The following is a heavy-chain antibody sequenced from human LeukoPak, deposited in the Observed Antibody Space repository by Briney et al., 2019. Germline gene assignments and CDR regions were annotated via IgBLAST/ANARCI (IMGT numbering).Heavy chain of an antibody. CDR1: GFTFSSYW. Sequence: PGGSLRLSCAASGFTFSSYWMSWVRQAPGKGLEWVANIKQDGSEKYYVDSVKGRFTISRDNAKNSLYLQMNSLRAEDTAVYYCARWRYYYDSRGARFDYWGQGTLVTVSS. CDR2: IKQDGSEK. CDR3: ARWRYYYDSRGARFDY. J-gene: IGHJ4*02. D-gene: IGHD3-22*01. V-gene: IGHV3-7*01.